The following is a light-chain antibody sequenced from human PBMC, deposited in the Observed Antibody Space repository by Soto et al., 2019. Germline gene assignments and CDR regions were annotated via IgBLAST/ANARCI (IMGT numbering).Light chain of an antibody. CDR1: QSVSSSY. CDR2: GAS. Sequence: EIVLTQSPGTLSLSPGERATLSCRASQSVSSSYLAWYQQKPGQPPRLLIYGASSRATGIPDRFSGGGSGTDFTLTISRVEPEDFAVYYCQKYGSSPWTFGQGTKVEIK. V-gene: IGKV3-20*01. CDR3: QKYGSSPWT. J-gene: IGKJ1*01.